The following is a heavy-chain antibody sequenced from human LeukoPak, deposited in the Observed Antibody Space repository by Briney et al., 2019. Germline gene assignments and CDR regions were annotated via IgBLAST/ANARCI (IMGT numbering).Heavy chain of an antibody. Sequence: SGGSLRLSCAASGFTFTTYWMSWVRQAPGKGLEWVANIKQDGTEKYYVDSVKGRFTISRDNAKNSLYLQMNSLRAEDTAVYYCARERGYDFWSGYYTRGFDYWGQGTLVTVSS. V-gene: IGHV3-7*01. D-gene: IGHD3-3*01. CDR1: GFTFTTYW. CDR3: ARERGYDFWSGYYTRGFDY. J-gene: IGHJ4*02. CDR2: IKQDGTEK.